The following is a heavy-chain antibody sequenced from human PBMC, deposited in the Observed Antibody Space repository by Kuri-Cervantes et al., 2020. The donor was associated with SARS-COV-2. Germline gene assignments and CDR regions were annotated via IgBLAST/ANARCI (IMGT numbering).Heavy chain of an antibody. V-gene: IGHV4-34*01. CDR3: AREYSSSSGKGFDY. J-gene: IGHJ4*02. CDR1: GGSFSGYF. Sequence: SQTLSLTCAVYGGSFSGYFWSWIRQPPGKGLEWIGSIYHSGSTYYNPSLKSRVTISVDTSKNQFSLKLSSVTAADTAVYYCAREYSSSSGKGFDYWGQGTLVTVSS. CDR2: IYHSGST. D-gene: IGHD6-6*01.